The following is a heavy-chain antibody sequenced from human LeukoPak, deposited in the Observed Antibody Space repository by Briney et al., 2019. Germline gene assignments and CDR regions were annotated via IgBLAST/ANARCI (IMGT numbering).Heavy chain of an antibody. V-gene: IGHV3-30*02. D-gene: IGHD3-9*01. CDR2: IRYDGSNK. CDR3: ARGGYYNILTGFRARILGFDY. Sequence: GESLRLSCAASGFSFRTYGMNWVRQVPGKGLEWVAFIRYDGSNKYYADSVKGRFTISRDNSKNTLYLQMTSLKTEDTAVYFCARGGYYNILTGFRARILGFDYWGQGTLVTVSS. CDR1: GFSFRTYG. J-gene: IGHJ4*02.